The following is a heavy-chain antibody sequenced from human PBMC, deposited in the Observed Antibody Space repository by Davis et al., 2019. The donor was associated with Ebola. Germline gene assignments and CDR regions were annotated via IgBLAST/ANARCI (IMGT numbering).Heavy chain of an antibody. J-gene: IGHJ6*02. CDR1: GYTFTSYD. Sequence: AASVKVSCKASGYTFTSYDINWVRQATGQGLEWMGWMNPNSGNTGYAQKFQGRVTMTRNTSISTAYMELRSLRSDDTAVYYCARDDDNTRRRTYYYYYGMDVWGQGTTVTVSS. D-gene: IGHD1-1*01. CDR3: ARDDDNTRRRTYYYYYGMDV. CDR2: MNPNSGNT. V-gene: IGHV1-8*01.